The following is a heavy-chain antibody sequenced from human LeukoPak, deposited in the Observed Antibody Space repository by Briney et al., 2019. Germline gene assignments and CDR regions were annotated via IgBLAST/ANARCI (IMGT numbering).Heavy chain of an antibody. J-gene: IGHJ4*02. CDR3: ARGAYYYED. Sequence: LSGGSLRLSCAASGFTFSSYAMHWVRQAPGKGLEWVAVISYDGSNKYYANSVKGRFTISRDNSKNTLYLQMNSLRAEDTAVYYCARGAYYYEDWGQGTLVTVSS. D-gene: IGHD3-22*01. CDR1: GFTFSSYA. CDR2: ISYDGSNK. V-gene: IGHV3-30-3*01.